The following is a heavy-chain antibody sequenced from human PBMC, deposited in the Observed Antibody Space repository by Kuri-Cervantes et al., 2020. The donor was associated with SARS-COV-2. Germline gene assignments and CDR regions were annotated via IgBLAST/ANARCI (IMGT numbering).Heavy chain of an antibody. CDR2: ISSSTIYT. CDR3: ARRGSYYDY. J-gene: IGHJ4*02. V-gene: IGHV3-11*03. CDR1: GFSFSDHY. Sequence: GGSLRLSCAASGFSFSDHYMAWIRQTPGRGLEWVSSISSSTIYTNYGDPVKGRFTISRDNTKNSLFLDMNDLRVEDTAVYYCARRGSYYDYWGQGTRVTVSS. D-gene: IGHD1-26*01.